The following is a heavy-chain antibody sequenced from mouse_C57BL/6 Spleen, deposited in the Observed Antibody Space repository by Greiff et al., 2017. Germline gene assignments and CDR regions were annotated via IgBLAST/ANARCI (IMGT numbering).Heavy chain of an antibody. V-gene: IGHV7-3*01. CDR1: GFTFTDYY. D-gene: IGHD1-1*02. Sequence: EVKLMESGGGLVQPGGSLSLSCAASGFTFTDYYMSWVRQPPGKALEWLGFIRNKANGYTSEYSASVKGRLTISRGKSQSILYLQMHALRAEDSATTYSARRGSGWYFDVWGTGTTVTVSS. CDR2: IRNKANGYTS. J-gene: IGHJ1*03. CDR3: ARRGSGWYFDV.